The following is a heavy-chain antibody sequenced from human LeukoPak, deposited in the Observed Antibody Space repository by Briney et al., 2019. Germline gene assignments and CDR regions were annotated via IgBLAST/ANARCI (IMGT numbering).Heavy chain of an antibody. CDR2: ISGNNDNP. Sequence: ASVKVSCKASGYTFSNIGISWVRQAPGQGLEWMGWISGNNDNPNYGQKFQGRLTVTTDSSTSTGYMELRNLRSDDTAVYYCARDGTSTDDYWGQGTLVTVSS. CDR1: GYTFSNIG. D-gene: IGHD2-2*01. V-gene: IGHV1-18*01. J-gene: IGHJ4*02. CDR3: ARDGTSTDDY.